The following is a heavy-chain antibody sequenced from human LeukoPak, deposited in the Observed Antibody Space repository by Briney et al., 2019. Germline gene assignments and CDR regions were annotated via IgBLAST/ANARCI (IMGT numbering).Heavy chain of an antibody. Sequence: GGSLRLSCAASGNYWMHWVRQVPGKGLVWVSHINSDGSWTSYADSVKGRFTISKDNAKNTVYLQMNSLRAEDTAVYYCAKVYDYGDYYFDYWGQGTLVTVSS. D-gene: IGHD4-17*01. CDR1: GNYW. CDR2: INSDGSWT. J-gene: IGHJ4*02. V-gene: IGHV3-74*01. CDR3: AKVYDYGDYYFDY.